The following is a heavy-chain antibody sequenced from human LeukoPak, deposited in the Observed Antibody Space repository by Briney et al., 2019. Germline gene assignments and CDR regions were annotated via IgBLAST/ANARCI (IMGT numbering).Heavy chain of an antibody. J-gene: IGHJ4*02. CDR3: ARGVTIFGVVGYRFDC. D-gene: IGHD3-3*01. V-gene: IGHV4-39*01. CDR1: GGSISSSTYY. Sequence: SETLSLTCTVSGGSISSSTYYWGWIRQPPGKGLEWIGNIYYSGSTYYSPSLKSRVTISVDTSKNQFSLKLSSVSAADTAVYYCARGVTIFGVVGYRFDCWGREPWSPSPQ. CDR2: IYYSGST.